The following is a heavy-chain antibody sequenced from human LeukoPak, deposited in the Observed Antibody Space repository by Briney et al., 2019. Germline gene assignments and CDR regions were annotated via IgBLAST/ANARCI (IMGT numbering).Heavy chain of an antibody. V-gene: IGHV4-39*07. CDR3: ARGHFFGLGSSRFDP. J-gene: IGHJ5*02. CDR2: IYYSGST. CDR1: GGSISSTTYY. D-gene: IGHD3-10*01. Sequence: SETLSLTCTASGGSISSTTYYWGWIRQPPGKGLEWIGSIYYSGSTYYNPSLKSRVTISRDKSKNHFSLILSSVTAADTAVYYCARGHFFGLGSSRFDPWGQGTQVTVFS.